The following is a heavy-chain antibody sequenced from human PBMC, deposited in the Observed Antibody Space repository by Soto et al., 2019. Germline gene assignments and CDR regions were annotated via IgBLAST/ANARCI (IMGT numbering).Heavy chain of an antibody. J-gene: IGHJ4*02. D-gene: IGHD3-22*01. Sequence: PGGSLRLSCTAFGLTVSGKKYMAWVRQAPGKGLEWVSGVYDTDGTYYSDSVKGRFTISRDNSKNTLYLQMNSLRAEDTAVYYCAKHPYYYDSSGSPYFDYWGQGALVTVSS. CDR1: GLTVSGKKY. V-gene: IGHV3-66*04. CDR2: VYDTDGT. CDR3: AKHPYYYDSSGSPYFDY.